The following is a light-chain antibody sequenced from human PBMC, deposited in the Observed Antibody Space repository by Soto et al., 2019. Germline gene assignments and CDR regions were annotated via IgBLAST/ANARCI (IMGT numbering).Light chain of an antibody. CDR2: DAS. J-gene: IGKJ4*01. Sequence: DIQMTQSPSILSASVGDSVTITCRASQSVSRWLAWYQQKPGKAPKLLIYDASSLNSGVPSRFSGSQSGTEFTLTITSLLPDDFATYFCKQYSCYSLPTFGGGTKVDI. V-gene: IGKV1-5*01. CDR3: KQYSCYSLPT. CDR1: QSVSRW.